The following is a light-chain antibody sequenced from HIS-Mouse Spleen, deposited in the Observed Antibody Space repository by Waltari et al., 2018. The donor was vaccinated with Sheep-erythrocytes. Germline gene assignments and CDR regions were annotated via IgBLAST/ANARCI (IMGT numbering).Light chain of an antibody. CDR1: SSDVGGYNY. CDR3: CSYAGSSTPWV. CDR2: EVS. V-gene: IGLV2-14*01. J-gene: IGLJ3*02. Sequence: QSALTQPASVSGSPGQSITISCTGTSSDVGGYNYVSWYQQHPGKAPKLMIYEVSNRPSGVSNRFSGSKYGNTASLTISGLQAEDEADYYCCSYAGSSTPWVFGGGTKLTVL.